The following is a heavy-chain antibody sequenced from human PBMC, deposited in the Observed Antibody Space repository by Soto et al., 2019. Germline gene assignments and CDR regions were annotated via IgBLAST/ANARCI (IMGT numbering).Heavy chain of an antibody. Sequence: GGSKRLSYAASGLTFSEFWIPWVLQVPGKGPEWVSRINDDGISTNYADSVKGRFTISRDNAKNTLYLQMNALRVEDTGVYYCTRGPRRTSTGAGAFWGKGTLVTVSS. CDR3: TRGPRRTSTGAGAF. J-gene: IGHJ4*02. V-gene: IGHV3-74*01. D-gene: IGHD3-10*01. CDR1: GLTFSEFW. CDR2: INDDGIST.